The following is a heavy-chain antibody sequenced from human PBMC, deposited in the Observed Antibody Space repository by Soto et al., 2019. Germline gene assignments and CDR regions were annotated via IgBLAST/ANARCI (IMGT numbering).Heavy chain of an antibody. CDR2: IWYDGSNK. V-gene: IGHV3-33*01. CDR3: ARSGNYYGSGSRIEYYYYYGMDV. Sequence: GGSLRLSCAASGFTFSSYGMHWVRQAPGKGLEWVAVIWYDGSNKYYADSVKGRFTISRDNSKNTLYLQMNSLRAEDTAVYYCARSGNYYGSGSRIEYYYYYGMDVWGQGTTVTVSS. CDR1: GFTFSSYG. D-gene: IGHD3-10*01. J-gene: IGHJ6*02.